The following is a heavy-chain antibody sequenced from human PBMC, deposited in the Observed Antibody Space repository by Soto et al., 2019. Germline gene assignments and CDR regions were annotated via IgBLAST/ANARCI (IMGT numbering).Heavy chain of an antibody. J-gene: IGHJ6*03. CDR2: IVVGSGNT. V-gene: IGHV1-58*02. D-gene: IGHD4-17*01. Sequence: SVKVSCKASGFTFTSSAMQWVRQARGQRLEWIGWIVVGSGNTNYAQKFQERVTITRDMSTSTAYMELSSLRSEDTAVYYCARRRRYGDYPYYYYYMDVWGKGTTVTVSS. CDR3: ARRRRYGDYPYYYYYMDV. CDR1: GFTFTSSA.